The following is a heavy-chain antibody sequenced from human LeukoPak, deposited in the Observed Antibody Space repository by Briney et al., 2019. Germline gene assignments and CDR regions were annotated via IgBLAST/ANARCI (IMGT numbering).Heavy chain of an antibody. J-gene: IGHJ4*01. CDR2: IYYSGNT. D-gene: IGHD2-15*01. CDR3: ARGVGYCSGGRCPFDY. V-gene: IGHV4-39*07. CDR1: GGSISSSSYY. Sequence: SETLSLTCTVSGGSISSSSYYWGWIRQPPGKGLEWIGSIYYSGNTYYNPSPKSRVTISINKSKNQFSLKVISVTAADTAVYYCARGVGYCSGGRCPFDYWGRGTQVTVSS.